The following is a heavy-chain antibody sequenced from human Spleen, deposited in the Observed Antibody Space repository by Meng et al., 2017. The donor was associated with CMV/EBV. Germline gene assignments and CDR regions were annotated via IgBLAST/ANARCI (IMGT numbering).Heavy chain of an antibody. Sequence: GESLKISCAASGFTFSSFAMSWVRQAPGKGLEWVSSIRDGGVNKYYADSVKGRFTISRDNSKNTLYLQMDSLRPDDTAVYYCAKNLQESIQPDIDYWGQGTLVTVSS. J-gene: IGHJ4*02. CDR2: IRDGGVNK. D-gene: IGHD1-1*01. V-gene: IGHV3-23*01. CDR1: GFTFSSFA. CDR3: AKNLQESIQPDIDY.